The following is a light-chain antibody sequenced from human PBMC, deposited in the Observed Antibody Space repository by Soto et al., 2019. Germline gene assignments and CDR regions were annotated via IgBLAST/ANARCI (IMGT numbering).Light chain of an antibody. Sequence: EIVLTQSPATLSLSPGERATLSCRVSQSVGSSLAWYPKKPGQAPRLLIYDASNRATGIPARFSGSGSGTEFNLTISSLQSEDFAVYLCQQRSNWTRTFGQGTKLDIK. CDR3: QQRSNWTRT. CDR2: DAS. J-gene: IGKJ1*01. V-gene: IGKV3-11*01. CDR1: QSVGSS.